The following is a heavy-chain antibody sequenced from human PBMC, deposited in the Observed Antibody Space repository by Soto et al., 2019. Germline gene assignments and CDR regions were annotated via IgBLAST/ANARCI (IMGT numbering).Heavy chain of an antibody. J-gene: IGHJ4*02. D-gene: IGHD6-19*01. Sequence: SQTLSLTCAISGDRVSSNSAAWNWIRQSPSRGLEWLGRTYYRSKWYNDYAVSVKSRITINPDTSKNQFSLQLNSVTPEDTAVYYCAREALAVAGTTTNFDYWGQGTLVTVSS. CDR2: TYYRSKWYN. CDR3: AREALAVAGTTTNFDY. V-gene: IGHV6-1*01. CDR1: GDRVSSNSAA.